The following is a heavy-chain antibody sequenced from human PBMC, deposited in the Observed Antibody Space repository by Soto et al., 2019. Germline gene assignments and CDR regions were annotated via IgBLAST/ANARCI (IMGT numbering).Heavy chain of an antibody. J-gene: IGHJ6*02. CDR1: GFTFRRYW. D-gene: IGHD6-6*01. V-gene: IGHV3-7*01. CDR3: ARDSASIAARHYYGMDV. Sequence: GGTVRLSCAAAGFTFRRYWMSWVRQAPGKGLEWVAFIKQDGSEKYSVDSVKGRFTISRDNAKNSLYLQMNSLRAEDTAVYYCARDSASIAARHYYGMDVWGQGTTVTVLL. CDR2: IKQDGSEK.